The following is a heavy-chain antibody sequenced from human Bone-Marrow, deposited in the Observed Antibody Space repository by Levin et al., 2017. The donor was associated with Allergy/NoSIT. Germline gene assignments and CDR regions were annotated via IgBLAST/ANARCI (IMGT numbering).Heavy chain of an antibody. V-gene: IGHV3-73*01. J-gene: IGHJ6*01. CDR3: TRVEKVGGTDYYYGMDV. Sequence: GGSLRLSCAASKFTVSGSTVHWVRQAPGKGLEWVGRIRSKANNYATVYGASVKGRFTISRDDSQNTAYLQMNSLKTEDTAVYFCTRVEKVGGTDYYYGMDVWGQGTTVTVSS. CDR1: KFTVSGST. CDR2: IRSKANNYAT. D-gene: IGHD2-2*01.